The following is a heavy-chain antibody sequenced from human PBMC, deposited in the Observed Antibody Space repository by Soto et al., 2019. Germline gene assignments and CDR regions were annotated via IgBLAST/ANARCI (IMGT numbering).Heavy chain of an antibody. D-gene: IGHD3-3*01. Sequence: ASVKVSCKGSGFTFSNYGFNWVRQAPGQGLEWVGWVSAYNGYTKSAQNFQDRLIMTTGTSTNTAYMELRGLRPDDTALYYCARGANIGVPEGPWGQGTLVTVSS. CDR2: VSAYNGYT. CDR3: ARGANIGVPEGP. CDR1: GFTFSNYG. V-gene: IGHV1-18*01. J-gene: IGHJ4*02.